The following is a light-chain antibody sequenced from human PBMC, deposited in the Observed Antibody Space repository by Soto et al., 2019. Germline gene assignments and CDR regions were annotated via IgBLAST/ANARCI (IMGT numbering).Light chain of an antibody. CDR3: QQYNGYPYT. CDR2: KAS. J-gene: IGKJ2*01. V-gene: IGKV1-5*03. CDR1: QSIRSW. Sequence: DIQMTQSPSTLSASVGDRVTITCRASQSIRSWLAWYQQKPGKAPKLLIRKASSLESGVPSRLSGSGSGTDFTLTISSLQPDDFATYYCQQYNGYPYTFGQGTKLDIK.